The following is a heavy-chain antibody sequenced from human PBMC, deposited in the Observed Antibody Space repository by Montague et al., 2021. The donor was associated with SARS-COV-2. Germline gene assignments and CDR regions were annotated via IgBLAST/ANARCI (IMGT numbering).Heavy chain of an antibody. D-gene: IGHD3-10*01. J-gene: IGHJ6*02. CDR2: IDYSGST. Sequence: SETLSLTCTVSGGSISSSSYYWGWIRQPPGKGLEWIGSIDYSGSTYYNRSLESRVTISVDTSKNQFSLKLSSVTAADTAVYYCARTMVRGGPYFYGLDVWGQGTTVTVSS. CDR1: GGSISSSSYY. CDR3: ARTMVRGGPYFYGLDV. V-gene: IGHV4-39*01.